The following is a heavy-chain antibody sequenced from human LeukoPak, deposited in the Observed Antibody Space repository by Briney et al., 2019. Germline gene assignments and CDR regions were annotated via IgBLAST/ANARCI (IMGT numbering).Heavy chain of an antibody. Sequence: SENLSLTCAVYGGSFSGYYWTWIRQPPGKGLEWIGEINHGGSTNYNPSLKSRVNISMDTSKNQFSLKLNSVTAADTAIYYCARGQKWLSFYYFDFWGQGTLVTVSS. V-gene: IGHV4-34*01. CDR3: ARGQKWLSFYYFDF. J-gene: IGHJ4*02. CDR1: GGSFSGYY. CDR2: INHGGST. D-gene: IGHD3-22*01.